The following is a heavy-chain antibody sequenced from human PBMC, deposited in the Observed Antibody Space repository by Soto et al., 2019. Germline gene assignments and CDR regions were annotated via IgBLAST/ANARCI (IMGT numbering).Heavy chain of an antibody. J-gene: IGHJ6*02. V-gene: IGHV4-39*01. CDR3: ARHVADLYYYYVMAV. CDR2: IYYSGST. D-gene: IGHD6-19*01. Sequence: QPPGKGLEWIGSIYYSGSTYYNPSLKSRVTISVDTSKNQFSLKLSSVTAADTAVYYCARHVADLYYYYVMAVWGQGTTVPVSS.